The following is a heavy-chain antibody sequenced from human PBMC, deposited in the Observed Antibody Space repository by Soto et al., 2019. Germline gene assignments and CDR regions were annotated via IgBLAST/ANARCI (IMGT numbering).Heavy chain of an antibody. J-gene: IGHJ3*02. V-gene: IGHV3-23*01. CDR1: GFTFSSYA. CDR3: AKSTVNDAFDI. Sequence: EVPLLESGGGLVQPGGSLRLSCAASGFTFSSYAMSWVRQAPGKGLEWVSAISGSGGSTYYADSVKGRFTISRDNFKHTLYLQMNSLRAEDTAVYYGAKSTVNDAFDIWGQWTMVTVSS. CDR2: ISGSGGST. D-gene: IGHD4-17*01.